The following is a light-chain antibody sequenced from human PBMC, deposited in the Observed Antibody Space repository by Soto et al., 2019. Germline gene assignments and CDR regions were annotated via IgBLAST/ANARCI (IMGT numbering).Light chain of an antibody. J-gene: IGKJ1*01. Sequence: EIVLTQSPATLSLSPGERATLSCGASQNVSNSYLAWYQQKPGLAPRLLIYDASSRAIGIQDRFSGSGSGADFTLTISRLEPEDFAVYYCQQYGTSRWTFGQGTKVEIK. CDR2: DAS. CDR1: QNVSNSY. CDR3: QQYGTSRWT. V-gene: IGKV3D-20*01.